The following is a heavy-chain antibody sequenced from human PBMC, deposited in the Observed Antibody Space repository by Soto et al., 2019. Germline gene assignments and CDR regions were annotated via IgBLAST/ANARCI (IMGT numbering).Heavy chain of an antibody. J-gene: IGHJ6*02. Sequence: ASVKVSCKASGYTFTGYYMHWVRQAPGQGLEWMGWINPNSGGTNYAQKFQGRVTMTRDTSISTAYMELSRLRSDDTAVYYCARDTQELLWFGELSDYYYGMDVWGQGTTATVSS. CDR2: INPNSGGT. CDR1: GYTFTGYY. D-gene: IGHD3-10*01. V-gene: IGHV1-2*02. CDR3: ARDTQELLWFGELSDYYYGMDV.